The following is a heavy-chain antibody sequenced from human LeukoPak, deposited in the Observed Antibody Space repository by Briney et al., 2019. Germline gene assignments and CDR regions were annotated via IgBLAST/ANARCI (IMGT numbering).Heavy chain of an antibody. Sequence: SGTLSLTCSVSGGSISRSSYYWGWILQPPGKGLEWIGSIYYSGSTYYNPSLKSRVTTSVDTSRNQFSLRLTSVTAADTAVYYCARGDYYDGGGRNWFDPWGQGTLVTVSS. CDR2: IYYSGST. CDR3: ARGDYYDGGGRNWFDP. J-gene: IGHJ5*02. D-gene: IGHD3-16*01. CDR1: GGSISRSSYY. V-gene: IGHV4-39*07.